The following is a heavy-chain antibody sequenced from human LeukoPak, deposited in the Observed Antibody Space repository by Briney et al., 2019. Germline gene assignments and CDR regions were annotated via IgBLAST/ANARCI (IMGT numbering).Heavy chain of an antibody. CDR1: GGSFSGYY. Sequence: SETLSLTCAVYGGSFSGYYWSWIRQPPGKGLEWIGEINHSGSTNYNPSLKSRVTISVDTSKNQFSLKLSSVTAADTAVYYCARVRYCSGGSCYAGGDYWGQGTLVTVSS. V-gene: IGHV4-34*01. CDR3: ARVRYCSGGSCYAGGDY. D-gene: IGHD2-15*01. CDR2: INHSGST. J-gene: IGHJ4*02.